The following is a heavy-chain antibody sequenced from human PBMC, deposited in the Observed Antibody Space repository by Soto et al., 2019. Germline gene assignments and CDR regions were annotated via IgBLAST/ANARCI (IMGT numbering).Heavy chain of an antibody. CDR3: AKEQFSSSWYDY. CDR2: ISYDGSNK. V-gene: IGHV3-30*18. D-gene: IGHD6-13*01. J-gene: IGHJ4*02. Sequence: PGGSLRLSCAASGFTFSSYGMHWVRQAPGKGLEWVAVISYDGSNKYYADSVKGRFTIPRDNSKNTLYLQMNSLRAEDTAVYYCAKEQFSSSWYDYWGQGTLVTVSS. CDR1: GFTFSSYG.